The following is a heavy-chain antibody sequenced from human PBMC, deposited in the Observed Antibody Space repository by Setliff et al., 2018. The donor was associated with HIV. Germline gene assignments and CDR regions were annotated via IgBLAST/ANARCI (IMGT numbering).Heavy chain of an antibody. J-gene: IGHJ4*02. V-gene: IGHV4-59*01. D-gene: IGHD4-17*01. CDR2: IHYRGNT. CDR3: ARAPSTVTSRFDY. CDR1: GGSISGYY. Sequence: PSETLSLTCTVSGGSISGYYWTWIRQPPFKGLEWIGYIHYRGNTDYNPSLKSRVTMSVDTSKNQFSLKLSSVTAADTAVYYCARAPSTVTSRFDYWGQGTLVTVSS.